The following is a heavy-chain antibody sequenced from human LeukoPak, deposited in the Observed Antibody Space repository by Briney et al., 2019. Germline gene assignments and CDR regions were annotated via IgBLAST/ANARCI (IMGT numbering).Heavy chain of an antibody. CDR3: ARVAVAVAGTNFDP. J-gene: IGHJ5*02. Sequence: ASVKVSCKASGGTFSSYAISWVRQAPGQGLEWMGGIIPIFGTANYAQKFQGRVTITADKSTSTAYMELSSLRSEDTAVYYCARVAVAVAGTNFDPWGRGTLVTVSS. V-gene: IGHV1-69*06. CDR1: GGTFSSYA. CDR2: IIPIFGTA. D-gene: IGHD6-19*01.